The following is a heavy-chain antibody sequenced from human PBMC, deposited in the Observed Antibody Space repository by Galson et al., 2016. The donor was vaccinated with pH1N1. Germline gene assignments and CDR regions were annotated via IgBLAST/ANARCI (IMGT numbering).Heavy chain of an antibody. Sequence: QSGAEVKKPGESLKISCQGSGYSFRSSWIGWVRQMPGKGLEWMGIIYLGGSHIRYSPSFQAQVTISADKSINIVYLQWSSLKASDTAIYYCARQNDYGDYRGDAFDIWGQGTLVTVSS. D-gene: IGHD4-17*01. CDR2: IYLGGSHI. CDR3: ARQNDYGDYRGDAFDI. V-gene: IGHV5-51*01. J-gene: IGHJ3*02. CDR1: GYSFRSSW.